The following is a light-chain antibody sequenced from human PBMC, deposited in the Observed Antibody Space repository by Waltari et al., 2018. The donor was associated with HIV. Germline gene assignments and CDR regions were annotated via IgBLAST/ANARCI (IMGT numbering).Light chain of an antibody. V-gene: IGLV2-23*02. CDR1: SSDVGGYNL. J-gene: IGLJ2*01. CDR2: EFS. CDR3: CAYAGSTTYVI. Sequence: QSALPQPASVSGSPGQSITISCTGTSSDVGGYNLVSWYQQHPGKAPKLMIYEFSKRPSGVSKRFSGSKSGNTASLTISGLQAEDEADYYCCAYAGSTTYVIFGGGTKLTVL.